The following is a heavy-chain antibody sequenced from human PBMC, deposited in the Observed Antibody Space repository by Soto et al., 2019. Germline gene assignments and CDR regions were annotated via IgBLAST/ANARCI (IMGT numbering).Heavy chain of an antibody. CDR3: ARDAIGGVIVLGAFDI. Sequence: ASVKVSCKASGYTFTSYGISWVRQAPGQGLEWMGWISAYNGNTNYAQKLQGRVTMTTDTSTSTAYMELRSLRSDDTAVYYCARDAIGGVIVLGAFDIWGQGTMVTVSS. D-gene: IGHD3-16*02. CDR2: ISAYNGNT. CDR1: GYTFTSYG. J-gene: IGHJ3*02. V-gene: IGHV1-18*01.